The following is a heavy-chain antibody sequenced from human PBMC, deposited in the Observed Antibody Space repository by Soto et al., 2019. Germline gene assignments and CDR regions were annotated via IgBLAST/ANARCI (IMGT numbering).Heavy chain of an antibody. CDR3: VRLLEILGDLFPNWFDP. J-gene: IGHJ5*02. CDR1: GGSLGGTVHY. D-gene: IGHD3-16*01. CDR2: ACYSSDT. Sequence: SETLSPTCTVSGGSLGGTVHYGVCVRQAPGKGLEWIGTACYSSDTYYTPSRTSRISISVAKSQNRFSLRLKSVTAAVTDVYYCVRLLEILGDLFPNWFDPWGQGNLVT. V-gene: IGHV4-39*02.